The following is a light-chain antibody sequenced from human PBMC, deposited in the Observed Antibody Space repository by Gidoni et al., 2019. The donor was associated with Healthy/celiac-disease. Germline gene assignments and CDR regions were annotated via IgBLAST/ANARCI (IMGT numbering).Light chain of an antibody. Sequence: DIQMTQSPSSLSASVGDRVTITCRASQSISSYLNWYQQKPGKAPKLLIYAASSLQSGFPSRFSGSGSGTDFTLTISRLQPEDVATYYCQQSYSTPPAFGQGTKLEIK. CDR2: AAS. CDR1: QSISSY. CDR3: QQSYSTPPA. V-gene: IGKV1-39*01. J-gene: IGKJ2*01.